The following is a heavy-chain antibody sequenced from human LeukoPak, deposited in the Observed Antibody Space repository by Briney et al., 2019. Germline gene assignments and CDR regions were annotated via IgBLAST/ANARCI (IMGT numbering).Heavy chain of an antibody. J-gene: IGHJ4*02. V-gene: IGHV5-51*01. CDR3: ARDLDSRFDS. D-gene: IGHD3-22*01. CDR2: IYPADSDT. CDR1: GYSFNSYW. Sequence: GESLKISCKGSGYSFNSYWIGWVRQMPGKGLEWMGIIYPADSDTRYSPSFQGQVTISADTSINTAYLQWTSLKASDTAMYYCARDLDSRFDSWGQGTLVTVSS.